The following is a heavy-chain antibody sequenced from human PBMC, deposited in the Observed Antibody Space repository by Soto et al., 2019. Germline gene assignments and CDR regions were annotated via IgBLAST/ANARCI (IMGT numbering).Heavy chain of an antibody. V-gene: IGHV3-30*18. D-gene: IGHD3-22*01. Sequence: QVQLVESGGGVVQPGRSLRLSCAASGFSFSRYGIHWVRQAPGKGLEWVAVISYDESTTFYADSVKGRFTISRDNSKNTLFLQMNSLRPEDTDVYYCSKAMIGSYDSDAFDVWRQGTMVTVSS. CDR3: SKAMIGSYDSDAFDV. CDR2: ISYDESTT. CDR1: GFSFSRYG. J-gene: IGHJ3*01.